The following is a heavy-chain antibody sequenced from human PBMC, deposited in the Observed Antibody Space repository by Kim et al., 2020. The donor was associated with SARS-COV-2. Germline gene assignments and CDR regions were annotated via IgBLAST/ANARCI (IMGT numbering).Heavy chain of an antibody. CDR3: ARGQGWVDP. J-gene: IGHJ5*02. Sequence: GNENYHMDAVKGRFTVSRDNVKNSLYLQMNSLRVEDTAVYYCARGQGWVDPWGQGTLVIVSS. V-gene: IGHV3-7*01. CDR2: GNEN.